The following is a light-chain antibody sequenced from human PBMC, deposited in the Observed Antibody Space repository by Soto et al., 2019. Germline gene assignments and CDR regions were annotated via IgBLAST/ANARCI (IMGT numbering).Light chain of an antibody. J-gene: IGLJ2*01. CDR2: ANS. Sequence: QSVLTQPPSVSGAPGQRVTISCTGGSSNIGAGYDVHWYQQLPGTAPKLLIYANSNRPSGVPDRFSGSKSGTSASLAITGLQAEDEAHYYCQSYDTSLSVVFGGGTKLTVL. CDR3: QSYDTSLSVV. V-gene: IGLV1-40*01. CDR1: SSNIGAGYD.